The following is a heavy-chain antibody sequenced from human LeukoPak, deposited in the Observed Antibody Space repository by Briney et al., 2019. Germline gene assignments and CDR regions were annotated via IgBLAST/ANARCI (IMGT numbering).Heavy chain of an antibody. CDR1: GYTFTSYG. D-gene: IGHD3-10*01. Sequence: ASVKVSCKASGYTFTSYGISWVRQAPGQGLEWMGWISAYNGNTNYAQKLQGGVTMTTDTSTSTAYMELRSLRSDDTAVYYCARSNVLLWFGELIEAPNDYWGQGTLVTVSS. J-gene: IGHJ4*02. CDR2: ISAYNGNT. V-gene: IGHV1-18*01. CDR3: ARSNVLLWFGELIEAPNDY.